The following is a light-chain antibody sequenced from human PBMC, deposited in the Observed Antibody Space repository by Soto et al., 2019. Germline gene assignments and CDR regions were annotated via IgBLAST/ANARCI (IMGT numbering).Light chain of an antibody. Sequence: IVMTQSPDSLAGSLGHSSTIKCNPSNIGLYRSNKKNYLVWYQQKPGQPPKLLISWASTRESGVPDRFSGSGSGTDFTLTISNLQAEDVAVYYCQKYYANPRTFGQGTKVDIK. J-gene: IGKJ1*01. CDR3: QKYYANPRT. V-gene: IGKV4-1*01. CDR2: WAS. CDR1: NIGLYRSNKKNY.